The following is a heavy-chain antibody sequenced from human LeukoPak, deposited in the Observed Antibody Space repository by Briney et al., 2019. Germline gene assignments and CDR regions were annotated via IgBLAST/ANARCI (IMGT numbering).Heavy chain of an antibody. D-gene: IGHD3-10*01. CDR1: GGSISSSSYY. V-gene: IGHV4-39*01. CDR3: ARHQFPHYYGSGSYRAPFDY. Sequence: SETLSLTCTVSGGSISSSSYYWGWIRQPPGKGLEWIGSIYYSGSTYYNPSLKSRVTISVDTSKNQFSLKLSSVTAADTAVYYCARHQFPHYYGSGSYRAPFDYWGQGTLVTVSS. CDR2: IYYSGST. J-gene: IGHJ4*02.